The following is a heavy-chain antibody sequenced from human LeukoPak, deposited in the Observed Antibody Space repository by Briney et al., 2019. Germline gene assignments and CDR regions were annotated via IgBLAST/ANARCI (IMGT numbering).Heavy chain of an antibody. CDR1: GFTFSSYS. CDR3: ARSGYGDIHFDY. CDR2: ISSSSSYI. Sequence: GGSLRLSCAASGFTFSSYSMNWVRQAPGKGLEWVSSISSSSSYIYYAGSVKGRFTISRDNAKNSLYLQMNSLRAEDTAVYYCARSGYGDIHFDYWGQGTLVTVSS. V-gene: IGHV3-21*01. D-gene: IGHD4-17*01. J-gene: IGHJ4*02.